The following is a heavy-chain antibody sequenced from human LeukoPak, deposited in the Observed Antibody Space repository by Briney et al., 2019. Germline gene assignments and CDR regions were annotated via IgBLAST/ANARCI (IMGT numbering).Heavy chain of an antibody. J-gene: IGHJ4*02. CDR2: ISAYNGNT. D-gene: IGHD2-2*01. Sequence: ASVKVSCKASGYTFTSYGINWVRQAPGQGLEWMGWISAYNGNTNYAQRFQGRVTMTTDTSTSIAYMELRSLRSDDTAVYYCARDCQYCSNTNCRCCWGQGTLVTVSS. V-gene: IGHV1-18*04. CDR1: GYTFTSYG. CDR3: ARDCQYCSNTNCRCC.